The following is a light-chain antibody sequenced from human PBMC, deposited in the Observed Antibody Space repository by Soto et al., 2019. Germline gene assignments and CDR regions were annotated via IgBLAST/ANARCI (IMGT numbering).Light chain of an antibody. J-gene: IGLJ1*01. CDR1: SSDVGAYNY. CDR3: CSYAGTYTYV. V-gene: IGLV2-11*01. Sequence: QSALTQPRSVSGSPGQSVTISCTGTSSDVGAYNYVSWYQQHPGKAPELMIYDVSKRPSGVPDRFSGSKSGNMASLTISGLQAEDEADYYCCSYAGTYTYVFGTGTKLTVL. CDR2: DVS.